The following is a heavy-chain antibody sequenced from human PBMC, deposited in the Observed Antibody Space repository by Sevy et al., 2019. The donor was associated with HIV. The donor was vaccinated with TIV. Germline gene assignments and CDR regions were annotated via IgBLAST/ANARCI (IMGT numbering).Heavy chain of an antibody. J-gene: IGHJ4*02. Sequence: GGSLRLSCAASGFTFSDHYMEWVRQAPGKGLEWVGRIRNKADSYTTENAVTVKCRFTISSDDSKNSLYLLMNSLKTEDMAVYYCATYAGIAAAGRVFDYWGQGTLVTVSS. CDR1: GFTFSDHY. V-gene: IGHV3-72*01. CDR2: IRNKADSYTT. D-gene: IGHD6-13*01. CDR3: ATYAGIAAAGRVFDY.